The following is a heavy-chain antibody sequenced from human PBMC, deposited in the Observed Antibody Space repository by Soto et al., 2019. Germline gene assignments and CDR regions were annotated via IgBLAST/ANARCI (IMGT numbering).Heavy chain of an antibody. Sequence: VASVKVSCKASGYTFTGYYMHWVRQAPGQGLEWMGWINPKSGGTNYAQKFQGRVTMTRXXXXXXAXMXLXXXXSDXTAVYYCAHGAGVSMSFDYWGQGALVTVSS. V-gene: IGHV1-2*02. CDR3: AHGAGVSMSFDY. J-gene: IGHJ4*02. CDR2: INPKSGGT. CDR1: GYTFTGYY. D-gene: IGHD3-22*01.